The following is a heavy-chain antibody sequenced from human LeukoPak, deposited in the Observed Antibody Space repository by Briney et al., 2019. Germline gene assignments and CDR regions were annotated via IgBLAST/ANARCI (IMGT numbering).Heavy chain of an antibody. CDR3: AKAPLGGSGGY. J-gene: IGHJ4*02. V-gene: IGHV3-23*01. CDR2: ISGSGGST. D-gene: IGHD3-10*01. CDR1: GFTFSSYA. Sequence: GGSLRLSCAASGFTFSSYAMSWVRQAPGKGLEWVSAISGSGGSTYYADSVKGRFTISRDDSKNTLYLQMNSLRAEDTAVYYCAKAPLGGSGGYWGQGTLVTVSS.